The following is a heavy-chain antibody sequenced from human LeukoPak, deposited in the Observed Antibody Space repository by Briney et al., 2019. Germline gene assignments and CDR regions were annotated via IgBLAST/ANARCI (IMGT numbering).Heavy chain of an antibody. Sequence: ASVKVSCKASGYTFTSYDINWVRQATGQGLEWMGWMNPNSGNTGYAQKFQGRVTMTRNTSISTAYMELSSLRSEDTAVYYCARGATLRFLGWFHDAFDIWGQGTMVTVSS. CDR1: GYTFTSYD. D-gene: IGHD3-3*01. V-gene: IGHV1-8*01. J-gene: IGHJ3*02. CDR2: MNPNSGNT. CDR3: ARGATLRFLGWFHDAFDI.